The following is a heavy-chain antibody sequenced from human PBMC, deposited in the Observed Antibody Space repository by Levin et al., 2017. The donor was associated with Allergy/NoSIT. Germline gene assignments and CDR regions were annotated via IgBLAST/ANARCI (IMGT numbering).Heavy chain of an antibody. CDR3: ARGAGYDSTWYWDS. CDR1: FFSFLFFSSS. J-gene: IGHJ4*02. Sequence: SETLSLTCSVFFFSFLFFSSSWSWIRQPPGKGLPWIGYTSSSGSPYYSPSLPSRIPLSLYTSKNQLSLKLRSVTAADTAVYFCARGAGYDSTWYWDSWGQGTLATVSS. V-gene: IGHV4-30-4*01. D-gene: IGHD2-2*01. CDR2: TSSSGSP.